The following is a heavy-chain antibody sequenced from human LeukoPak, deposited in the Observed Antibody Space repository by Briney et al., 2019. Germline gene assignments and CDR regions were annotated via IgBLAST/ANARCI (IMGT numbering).Heavy chain of an antibody. CDR1: GFTVSTNC. Sequence: GGSLRLSCAASGFTVSTNCMTWVRQAPGKGLEWVSTIYSGGTAYYADSVMGRFTISRHNSRNTLYLQMNSLRAEDTAVYYCARVDTVMAYYFDLWGRGTLVTVSS. D-gene: IGHD5-18*01. J-gene: IGHJ4*02. V-gene: IGHV3-53*04. CDR2: IYSGGTA. CDR3: ARVDTVMAYYFDL.